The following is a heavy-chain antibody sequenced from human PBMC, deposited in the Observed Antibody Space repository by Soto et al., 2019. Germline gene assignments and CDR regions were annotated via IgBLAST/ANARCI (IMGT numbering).Heavy chain of an antibody. CDR3: AKGREAGDYHDHAEYFQQ. Sequence: EVQVLESGGTLVQRGGSLRLPCADSGFIFSSYAVSWVRQAPGKGLEWVSGISGSGGNTYYADSVKGRFTIFRDKSKNTLYLQMNSLRSEDTAVYYFAKGREAGDYHDHAEYFQQWGQGTLVTVSS. V-gene: IGHV3-23*01. D-gene: IGHD2-21*01. CDR1: GFIFSSYA. J-gene: IGHJ1*01. CDR2: ISGSGGNT.